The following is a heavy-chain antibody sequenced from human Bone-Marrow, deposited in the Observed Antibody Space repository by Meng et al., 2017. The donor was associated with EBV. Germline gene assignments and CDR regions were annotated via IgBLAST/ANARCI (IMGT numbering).Heavy chain of an antibody. J-gene: IGHJ5*02. CDR3: AKLAGTSTNGWFDP. Sequence: QLQLQESVPGLVKPSETSFLTCTVSGGSISSSSYYWGWIRQPPGKGLEWIGSIYYSGSTYYNPSLKSRVTISVDTSKNQFSLKLSSVTAADTAVYYCAKLAGTSTNGWFDPWGQGTMVTV. CDR2: IYYSGST. CDR1: GGSISSSSYY. D-gene: IGHD2-8*01. V-gene: IGHV4-39*07.